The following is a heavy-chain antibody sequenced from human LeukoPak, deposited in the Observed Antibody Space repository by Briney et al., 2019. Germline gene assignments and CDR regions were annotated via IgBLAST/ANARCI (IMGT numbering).Heavy chain of an antibody. CDR1: GYTFTNSY. CDR2: INPDGGNT. V-gene: IGHV1-46*01. CDR3: ARIRDGYNDAYDI. J-gene: IGHJ3*02. D-gene: IGHD5-24*01. Sequence: ASVKVSCKASGYTFTNSYIHGVRQAPGQVLEWMGLINPDGGNTNYAQNFQGRVTLTRDTSTSTVYMELSSLRSEDTAIYYCARIRDGYNDAYDIWGQGTVVTVPS.